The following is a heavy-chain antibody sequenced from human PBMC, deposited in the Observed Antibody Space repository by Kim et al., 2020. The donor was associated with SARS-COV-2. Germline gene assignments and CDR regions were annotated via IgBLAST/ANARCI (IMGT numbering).Heavy chain of an antibody. CDR1: GFTFSSYS. J-gene: IGHJ6*02. V-gene: IGHV3-48*02. CDR3: ASAPFTMIRGVIPPWGGMDV. CDR2: ITRSSSGI. Sequence: GGSLRLSCAASGFTFSSYSMNWVRQTPGKGLEWISYITRSSSGIYYADSVRGRFSVSRDNAQNSLYLHMTSLRDEDTAVYYCASAPFTMIRGVIPPWGGMDVWGQGTTVIVSS. D-gene: IGHD3-10*01.